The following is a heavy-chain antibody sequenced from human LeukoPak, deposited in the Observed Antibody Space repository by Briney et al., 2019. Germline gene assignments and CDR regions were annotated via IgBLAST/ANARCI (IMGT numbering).Heavy chain of an antibody. V-gene: IGHV4-59*01. CDR2: IYYSGST. D-gene: IGHD6-13*01. Sequence: TTSETLSLTCTVSGGSISSYYWSWIRQPPGKGLEWIGYIYYSGSTNYNPSLKSRVTISVDTSKNQFSLKLSSVTAADTAVYYCARVRSAAGIDYWGQGTLVTVSS. CDR3: ARVRSAAGIDY. J-gene: IGHJ4*02. CDR1: GGSISSYY.